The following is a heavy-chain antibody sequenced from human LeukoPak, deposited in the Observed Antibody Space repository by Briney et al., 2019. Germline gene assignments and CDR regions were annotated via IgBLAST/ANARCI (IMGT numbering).Heavy chain of an antibody. J-gene: IGHJ3*02. D-gene: IGHD3-16*02. CDR3: ARRHSEIYDYVWGSYRRGEHGDAFDI. Sequence: PSETLSLTCTVSGYSISSGYYWGWIRQPPGKGLEWIGSIYHSGSTYYNPSLKSRVTISVDTSKNQFSLKLSSVTAADTAVYYCARRHSEIYDYVWGSYRRGEHGDAFDIWGQGTMVTISS. CDR1: GYSISSGYY. CDR2: IYHSGST. V-gene: IGHV4-38-2*02.